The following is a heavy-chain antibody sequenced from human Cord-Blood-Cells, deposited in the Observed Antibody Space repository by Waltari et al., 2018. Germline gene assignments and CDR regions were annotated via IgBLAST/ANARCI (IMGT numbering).Heavy chain of an antibody. CDR1: GGSLSGYH. CDR2: INHSGST. V-gene: IGHV4-34*01. CDR3: ARFGARPFDY. Sequence: QVQLQQWGPGPLKPSEALSLTCAVDGGSLSGYHCRWIRQPPGKGLEWIGEINHSGSTNYNPSLKSRVTISVDTAKNQFSLKLSSVTAADTAVYYCARFGARPFDYWGQGTLVTVSS. J-gene: IGHJ4*02. D-gene: IGHD6-6*01.